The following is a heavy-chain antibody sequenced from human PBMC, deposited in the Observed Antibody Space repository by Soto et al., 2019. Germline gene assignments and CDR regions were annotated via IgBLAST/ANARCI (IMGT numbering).Heavy chain of an antibody. V-gene: IGHV1-69*13. Sequence: ASVKVSCKVSGGTFSSHAISWVRQAPGQGLEWMGGIIPFFKATSFAQKFQGRVTITADDSTSTAYMDLYSLGSEDTAVYYCARDVPLNYYDGTFSYYAMDGWGQGTTVTVSS. CDR3: ARDVPLNYYDGTFSYYAMDG. CDR2: IIPFFKAT. D-gene: IGHD3-16*01. CDR1: GGTFSSHA. J-gene: IGHJ6*02.